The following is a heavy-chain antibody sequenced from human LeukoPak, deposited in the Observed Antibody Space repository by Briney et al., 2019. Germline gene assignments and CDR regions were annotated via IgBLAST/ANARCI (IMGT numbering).Heavy chain of an antibody. CDR3: AKGGVATVDYFDC. Sequence: GRSLRLSCAASGFTFGSYGMHWVRQAPGKGLEWAAVISYDGGSKYYADSVRGRFTISRDDSKNTVYLQMNSLRGEDTAVYYCAKGGVATVDYFDCWGQGTLVTVSS. CDR2: ISYDGGSK. D-gene: IGHD5-12*01. CDR1: GFTFGSYG. J-gene: IGHJ4*02. V-gene: IGHV3-30*18.